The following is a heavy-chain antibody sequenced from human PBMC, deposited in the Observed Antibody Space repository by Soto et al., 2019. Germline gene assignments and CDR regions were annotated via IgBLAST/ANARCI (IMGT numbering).Heavy chain of an antibody. CDR3: ARDRGYSYGYDY. V-gene: IGHV4-30-4*01. J-gene: IGHJ4*02. CDR1: GGSISSGDYY. Sequence: SETLSLTCTVSGGSISSGDYYWSWIRQPPGKGLEWIGYIYYSGSTYYKQSLKSRVTISVDTSKNQFSLKLSSVTAADTAVYYCARDRGYSYGYDYWGQGTLVTVSS. CDR2: IYYSGST. D-gene: IGHD5-18*01.